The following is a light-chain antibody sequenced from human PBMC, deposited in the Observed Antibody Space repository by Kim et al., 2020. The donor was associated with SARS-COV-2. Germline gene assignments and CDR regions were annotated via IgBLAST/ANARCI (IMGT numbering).Light chain of an antibody. CDR1: SLRTYY. CDR3: SSRDNSGDHVV. J-gene: IGLJ2*01. Sequence: AVGQTVRITCQGDSLRTYYASWFQQKPGQAPILVIYGKNNRPSGIPDRFSGSSSGNTASLTVTGAQAVDEADYYCSSRDNSGDHVVFGGGTKLIVL. V-gene: IGLV3-19*01. CDR2: GKN.